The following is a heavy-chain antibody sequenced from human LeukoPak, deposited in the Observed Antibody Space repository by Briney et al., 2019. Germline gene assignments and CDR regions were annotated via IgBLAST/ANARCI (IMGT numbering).Heavy chain of an antibody. Sequence: PGGSLRLSCEVSGFAFGSEAMSWVRQSPARGLEWVASISPGGGTTYYADYVKDRFTISRDNSKNTLYLQMNSLRAEDTAVYYCAKEGRGIWGSYRPLFDYWGQGTLVTVSS. V-gene: IGHV3-23*01. CDR2: ISPGGGTT. D-gene: IGHD3-16*02. CDR1: GFAFGSEA. J-gene: IGHJ4*02. CDR3: AKEGRGIWGSYRPLFDY.